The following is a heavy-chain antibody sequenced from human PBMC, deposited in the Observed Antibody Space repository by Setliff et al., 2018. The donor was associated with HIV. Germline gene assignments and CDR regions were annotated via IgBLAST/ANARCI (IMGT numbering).Heavy chain of an antibody. D-gene: IGHD1-26*01. CDR1: GYTFTSYY. V-gene: IGHV1-46*01. CDR2: INPSGGST. Sequence: ASVKVSCKASGYTFTSYYMHWVRQAPGQGLEWMGIINPSGGSTSYAQKFQGRVTMTRDTSTSTVYMELSSLRSEDTAVNYWAGTAGWELPPRLYYYYYYMDVWGKGTTVTVSS. J-gene: IGHJ6*03. CDR3: AGTAGWELPPRLYYYYYYMDV.